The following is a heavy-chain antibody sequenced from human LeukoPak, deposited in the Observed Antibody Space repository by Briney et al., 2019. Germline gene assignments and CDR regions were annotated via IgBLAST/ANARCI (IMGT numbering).Heavy chain of an antibody. CDR2: INGGNGNT. D-gene: IGHD5-18*01. CDR3: ARTTAMVTIFDY. Sequence: ASVKVSCKASGYTFTSYAMHWVRQAPGQRLEWMGWINGGNGNTKYSQKLQGRVTITRDTSASTAYMELSSLRSEDTAVYYCARTTAMVTIFDYWGQGTLVTVSS. V-gene: IGHV1-3*01. J-gene: IGHJ4*02. CDR1: GYTFTSYA.